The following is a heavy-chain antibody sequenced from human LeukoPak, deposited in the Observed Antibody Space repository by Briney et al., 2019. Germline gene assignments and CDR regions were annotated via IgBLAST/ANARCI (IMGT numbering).Heavy chain of an antibody. Sequence: GGSLRLSCAASGFTFSSYGMHWVRQAPGKGLEWVAVISYDGSNKYYADSVKGRFTISRDNSKNTPYLQMNSLRAEDTAVYYCAKDQGHYYGSGSSPLGYMDVWGKGTTVTVSS. V-gene: IGHV3-30*18. J-gene: IGHJ6*03. CDR3: AKDQGHYYGSGSSPLGYMDV. D-gene: IGHD3-10*01. CDR2: ISYDGSNK. CDR1: GFTFSSYG.